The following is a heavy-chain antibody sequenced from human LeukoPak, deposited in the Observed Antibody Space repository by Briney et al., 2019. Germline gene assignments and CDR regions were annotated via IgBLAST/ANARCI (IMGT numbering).Heavy chain of an antibody. Sequence: GGSLRLSRAASGFAFESYSMHWVRQPPGKGLEYVSAIGSDRGGTYYAEYVKDRFTIPRDNSKNTLFLQLGSLRPEDMAVYYCARRGYSLPSAQVRGAFDLWGHGTMVTVSS. CDR2: IGSDRGGT. J-gene: IGHJ3*01. V-gene: IGHV3-64*02. CDR1: GFAFESYS. CDR3: ARRGYSLPSAQVRGAFDL. D-gene: IGHD6-13*01.